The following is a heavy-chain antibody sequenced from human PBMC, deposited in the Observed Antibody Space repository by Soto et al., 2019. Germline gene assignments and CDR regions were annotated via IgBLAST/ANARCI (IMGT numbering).Heavy chain of an antibody. CDR3: ARPGGSGWLYGMDV. Sequence: GGSLRLSCAVSGFTFSRYWMHWVRQAPGKGLVWVSRINSDGSSTSYADSVKGRFTISRDNAKNTLFLQMNSLRAEDTAAYYCARPGGSGWLYGMDVWGQGTTVTVSS. CDR2: INSDGSST. V-gene: IGHV3-74*01. D-gene: IGHD6-19*01. CDR1: GFTFSRYW. J-gene: IGHJ6*02.